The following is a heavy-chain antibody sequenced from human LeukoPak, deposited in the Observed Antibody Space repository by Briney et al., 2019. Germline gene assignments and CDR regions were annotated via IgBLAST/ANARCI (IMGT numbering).Heavy chain of an antibody. V-gene: IGHV1-2*02. CDR3: ARGNFYDNKGYSPELRY. Sequence: ASVKVSCKVSGYTFTGYYMHWVRQAPGQGLEWMGWINPNSGGTNYAQKFQGRVTMTRDTSISTAYMELSRLRSDDTAVYYCARGNFYDNKGYSPELRYWGQGTLVTVSS. CDR1: GYTFTGYY. D-gene: IGHD3-10*01. J-gene: IGHJ4*02. CDR2: INPNSGGT.